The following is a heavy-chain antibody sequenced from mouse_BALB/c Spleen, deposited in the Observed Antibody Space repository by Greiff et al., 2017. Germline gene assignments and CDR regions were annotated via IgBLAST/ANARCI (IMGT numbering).Heavy chain of an antibody. D-gene: IGHD3-1*01. Sequence: VQLQQSGAELARPGASVKLSCKASGYTFTSYWMQWVKQRPGQGLEWIGAIYPGDGDTRYTQKFKGKATLTADKSSSTAYMQLSSLASEDSAVYYCARSGPHYYAMDYWGQGTSVTVSA. V-gene: IGHV1-87*01. CDR2: IYPGDGDT. CDR3: ARSGPHYYAMDY. CDR1: GYTFTSYW. J-gene: IGHJ4*01.